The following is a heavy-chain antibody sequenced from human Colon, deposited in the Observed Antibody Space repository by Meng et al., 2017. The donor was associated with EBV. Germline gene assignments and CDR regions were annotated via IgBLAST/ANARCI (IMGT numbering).Heavy chain of an antibody. CDR3: ARVGAYCGGDCYHPR. CDR2: IYHSGST. CDR1: GGSLSSRNW. D-gene: IGHD2-21*02. V-gene: IGHV4-4*02. J-gene: IGHJ4*02. Sequence: QLQESRPGPVKPSGTLALTCPVSGGSLSSRNWWSWVRQPPGKGLEWIGEIYHSGSTNYNPSLKSRVTISVDESKNQFSLRLSSVTAADTAVYYCARVGAYCGGDCYHPRWGQGTLVTVSS.